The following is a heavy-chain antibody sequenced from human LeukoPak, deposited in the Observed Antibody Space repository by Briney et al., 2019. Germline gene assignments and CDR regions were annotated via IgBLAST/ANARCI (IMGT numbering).Heavy chain of an antibody. J-gene: IGHJ4*02. CDR1: GYSFTSYW. CDR2: IYPGDSDT. CDR3: ARPEYSSSSGVDY. D-gene: IGHD6-6*01. V-gene: IGHV5-51*01. Sequence: AGESLKISCKGSGYSFTSYWIGWVRQMPGKGLEWIGIIYPGDSDTRYSPSFQGQVTISADKSSSTAYLQWSSLKASATAMYYFARPEYSSSSGVDYWGQGNLVTVSS.